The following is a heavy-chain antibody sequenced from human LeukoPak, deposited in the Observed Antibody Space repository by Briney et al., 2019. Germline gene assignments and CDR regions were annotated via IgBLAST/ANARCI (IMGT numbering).Heavy chain of an antibody. CDR2: INPKSRGT. J-gene: IGHJ3*02. CDR3: ARGGESPWFGELLAQKAFDI. Sequence: ASVNVSCQASGYTFTGYYMHWVRQAPGQGLEWIAWINPKSRGTNYAQKFQGWVTMTRDTSISTAYMELSRLRSDDTAVYYCARGGESPWFGELLAQKAFDIWGQGTMVTVSS. V-gene: IGHV1-2*04. CDR1: GYTFTGYY. D-gene: IGHD3-10*01.